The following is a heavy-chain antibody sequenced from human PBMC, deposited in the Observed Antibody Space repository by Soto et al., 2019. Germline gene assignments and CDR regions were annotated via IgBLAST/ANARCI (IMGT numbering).Heavy chain of an antibody. Sequence: GESLILSCTVSGFTFGNNSMTWFLQAPGNGLEWVGFIRSKNYGRTTEYAASVQGRFTISRDDSKGIAYLEMNSLTTDDTAVYYCSRPSYYYDSSGFETGAFDIWGQGTMVTVSS. D-gene: IGHD3-22*01. V-gene: IGHV3-49*03. CDR3: SRPSYYYDSSGFETGAFDI. CDR2: IRSKNYGRTT. J-gene: IGHJ3*02. CDR1: GFTFGNNS.